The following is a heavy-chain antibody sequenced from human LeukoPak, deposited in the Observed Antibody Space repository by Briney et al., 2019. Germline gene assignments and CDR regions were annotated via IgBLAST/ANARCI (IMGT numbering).Heavy chain of an antibody. CDR1: GGSVSSGSYY. CDR3: AGGLYDSSGYYPTSSPFDY. CDR2: IYYSGST. D-gene: IGHD3-22*01. J-gene: IGHJ4*02. V-gene: IGHV4-61*01. Sequence: SETLSLTCTVSGGSVSSGSYYWSWIRQPPGKGLEWIGYIYYSGSTNYNPSLKSRVTISVDTSKNQFSLKLSSVTAADTAMYYCAGGLYDSSGYYPTSSPFDYWGQGTLVTVSS.